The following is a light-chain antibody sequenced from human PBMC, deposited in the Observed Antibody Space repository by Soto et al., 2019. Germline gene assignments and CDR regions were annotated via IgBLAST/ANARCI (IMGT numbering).Light chain of an antibody. CDR2: DAS. Sequence: VLTQSPATLSLSPGERATLSCRASQSLSSYFACYQQKPGQAPRLLIYDASFRATGVPARFSGSGSGTDFTLTIRSLEPEDSAVYFCQQRSNWPWTFGQGTKVEIK. CDR1: QSLSSY. V-gene: IGKV3-11*01. CDR3: QQRSNWPWT. J-gene: IGKJ1*01.